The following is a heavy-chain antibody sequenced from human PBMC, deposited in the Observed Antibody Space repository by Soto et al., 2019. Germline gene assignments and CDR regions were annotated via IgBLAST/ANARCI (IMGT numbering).Heavy chain of an antibody. Sequence: EVQLVESGGGLVQPGGSLRLSCAASGFTFSTYSMNWVRQAPGKGLEWVSYISSSSSTIYYADSVKGRFTISRDNAKNPRYLQMTSLGDEDRAVYYFIGAVGATDWFAPWGREPWSPSPQ. D-gene: IGHD3-10*01. CDR3: IGAVGATDWFAP. CDR2: ISSSSSTI. V-gene: IGHV3-48*02. CDR1: GFTFSTYS. J-gene: IGHJ5*02.